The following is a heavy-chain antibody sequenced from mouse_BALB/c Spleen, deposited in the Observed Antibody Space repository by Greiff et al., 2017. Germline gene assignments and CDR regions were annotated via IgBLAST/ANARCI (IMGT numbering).Heavy chain of an antibody. V-gene: IGHV5-12-1*01. CDR1: GFAFSSYD. CDR3: ARRDSNLYFDY. CDR2: ISSGGGST. J-gene: IGHJ2*01. Sequence: EVQRVESGGGLVKPGGSLKLSCAASGFAFSSYDMSWVRQTPEKRLEWVAYISSGGGSTYYPDTVKGRFTISRDNAKNTLYLQMSSLKSEDTAMYYCARRDSNLYFDYWGQGTTLTVSS. D-gene: IGHD2-4*01.